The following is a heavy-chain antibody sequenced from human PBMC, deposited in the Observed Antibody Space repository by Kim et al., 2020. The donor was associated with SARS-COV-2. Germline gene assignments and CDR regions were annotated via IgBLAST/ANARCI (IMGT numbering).Heavy chain of an antibody. J-gene: IGHJ4*02. CDR3: ARGYWDLTDY. D-gene: IGHD2-8*02. CDR2: IYYSGST. CDR1: GGSVSSGSYY. Sequence: SETLSLTCTVSGGSVSSGSYYWSWIRQPPGKGLEWIGYIYYSGSTNYNPSLKSRVTISVDTSKNQFSLKLSSVTAADTAVYYCARGYWDLTDYWGQGTL. V-gene: IGHV4-61*01.